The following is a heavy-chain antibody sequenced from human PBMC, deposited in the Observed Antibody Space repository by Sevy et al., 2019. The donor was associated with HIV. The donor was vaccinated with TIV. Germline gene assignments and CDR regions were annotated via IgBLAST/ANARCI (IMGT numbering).Heavy chain of an antibody. CDR3: VKSLLRYFDWLLYAVANDAFDI. Sequence: GGSLRLSYSASGFTFSSYAMHWVRQAPGKGLEYVSAISSNGGSTYYADSVKGRFTISRDNSKNTLYLQMSSLRAEDTAVYYCVKSLLRYFDWLLYAVANDAFDIWGQGTMVTVSS. D-gene: IGHD3-9*01. J-gene: IGHJ3*02. CDR2: ISSNGGST. V-gene: IGHV3-64D*06. CDR1: GFTFSSYA.